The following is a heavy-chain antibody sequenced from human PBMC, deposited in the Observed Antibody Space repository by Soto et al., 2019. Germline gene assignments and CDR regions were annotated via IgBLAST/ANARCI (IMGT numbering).Heavy chain of an antibody. CDR1: GLTVSGKKY. J-gene: IGHJ6*02. Sequence: PGGSLRLSCAVSGLTVSGKKYVAWVRQAPGKGLEWVANIKQDGSEKYYVDSVKGRFTISRDNAKNSLYLQMNSLRAEDTAVYYCARDGFSPITIFGVVKFVNYYYGMDVWGQGTTVTVSS. V-gene: IGHV3-7*03. CDR3: ARDGFSPITIFGVVKFVNYYYGMDV. CDR2: IKQDGSEK. D-gene: IGHD3-3*01.